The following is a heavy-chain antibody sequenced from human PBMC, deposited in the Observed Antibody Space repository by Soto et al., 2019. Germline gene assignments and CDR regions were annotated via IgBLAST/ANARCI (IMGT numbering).Heavy chain of an antibody. D-gene: IGHD5-12*01. Sequence: PGGSLRLSCAASGFTFNTYGFNWVRQAPGKGLEWVAVIWYDGNTKYYADSVKGRFTISRDNLKSTLYLQMNSLTAEDTAVYYCARPLVATLARPYYYRMDVSRQANTVTVS. CDR3: ARPLVATLARPYYYRMDV. CDR1: GFTFNTYG. CDR2: IWYDGNTK. J-gene: IGHJ6*02. V-gene: IGHV3-33*01.